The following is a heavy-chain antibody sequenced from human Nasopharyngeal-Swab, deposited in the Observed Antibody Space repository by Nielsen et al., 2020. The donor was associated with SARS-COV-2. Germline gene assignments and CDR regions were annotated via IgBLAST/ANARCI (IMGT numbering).Heavy chain of an antibody. CDR2: ISGSGGST. V-gene: IGHV3-23*01. CDR3: AKVLSHHGDYGNDAFDI. D-gene: IGHD4-17*01. J-gene: IGHJ3*02. Sequence: GESLKISCAASGFTFSSYAMSWVRQAPGKGLEWVSAISGSGGSTYYADSVKGRFTISRDNSKNTLYLQMNSLRAEDTAVYYCAKVLSHHGDYGNDAFDIWGQGTMVTVSS. CDR1: GFTFSSYA.